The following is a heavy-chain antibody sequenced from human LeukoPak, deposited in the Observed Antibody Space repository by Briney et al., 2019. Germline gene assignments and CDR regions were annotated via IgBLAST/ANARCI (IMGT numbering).Heavy chain of an antibody. CDR3: ARVGSSSSYYYYYYYMDV. V-gene: IGHV3-7*01. Sequence: GGSLRLSCAASGFNFSSYWMSWVRQAPGKGLEWVANIKQDGSEKYYVDSVKGRFTISRDNAKNSLYLQMNSLRAEDTAVYYCARVGSSSSYYYYYYYMDVWGKGTTVTVSS. D-gene: IGHD6-13*01. CDR2: IKQDGSEK. J-gene: IGHJ6*03. CDR1: GFNFSSYW.